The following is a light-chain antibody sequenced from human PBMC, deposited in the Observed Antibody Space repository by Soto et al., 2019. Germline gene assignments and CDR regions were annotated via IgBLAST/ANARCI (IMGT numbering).Light chain of an antibody. CDR1: QSVSSSY. CDR3: QQYDGSPLT. CDR2: GAS. J-gene: IGKJ4*01. Sequence: EIVLTQSPGTLSLSPGERATLSCRASQSVSSSYLAWYQQKPGQAPRLLISGASSRATGIPDRFSGGGSGTDFTLTISRLEPEDFAVYFCQQYDGSPLTFCGGTKVEIK. V-gene: IGKV3-20*01.